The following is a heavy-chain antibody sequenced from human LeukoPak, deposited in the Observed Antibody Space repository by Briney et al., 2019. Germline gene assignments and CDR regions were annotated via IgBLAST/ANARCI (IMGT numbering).Heavy chain of an antibody. CDR1: GITVSTFW. D-gene: IGHD1-26*01. CDR2: INTDGSVT. Sequence: PGGSLRHSCAASGITVSTFWMHWVREAPGEGLVWVSRINTDGSVTNYADSVEGRFTISRDNAKNMLYLQMNDLRAEDTAVYYCVTDRYSDSAFGDWGQGTLVTVSS. V-gene: IGHV3-74*01. CDR3: VTDRYSDSAFGD. J-gene: IGHJ4*02.